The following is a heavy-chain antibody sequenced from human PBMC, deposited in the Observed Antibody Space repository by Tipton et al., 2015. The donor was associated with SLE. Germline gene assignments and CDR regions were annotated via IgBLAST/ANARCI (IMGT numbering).Heavy chain of an antibody. CDR3: ARAYGDYVNWFDP. Sequence: LRLSCTVSGGSLRSYYWSWIRQPPGKGVEWIGYIYYSGSTNYNPPLTSRVTISVDTPKNQFSLKLSSVTAADTAVYYCARAYGDYVNWFDPWGQGTLVTVSS. J-gene: IGHJ5*02. CDR2: IYYSGST. CDR1: GGSLRSYY. D-gene: IGHD4-17*01. V-gene: IGHV4-59*01.